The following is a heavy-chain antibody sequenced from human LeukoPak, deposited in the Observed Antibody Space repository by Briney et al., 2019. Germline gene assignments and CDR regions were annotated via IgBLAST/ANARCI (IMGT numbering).Heavy chain of an antibody. V-gene: IGHV3-23*01. J-gene: IGHJ4*02. CDR2: ISSSGGST. Sequence: PGGSLRLSCAASTFTFSSYAMSWVRQAPGKGLEWVSSISSSGGSTYYADSVMGRFTISRDNFRNTVHLQMNSLRAEDTAVYFCAKGAGASASDYFDYWGQGTLVTVSS. CDR1: TFTFSSYA. CDR3: AKGAGASASDYFDY.